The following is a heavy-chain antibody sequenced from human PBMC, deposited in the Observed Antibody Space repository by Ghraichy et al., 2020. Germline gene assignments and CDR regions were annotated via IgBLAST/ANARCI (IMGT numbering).Heavy chain of an antibody. CDR2: ISGSGGST. D-gene: IGHD2-8*01. V-gene: IGHV3-23*01. CDR3: AGGEGYCTNGVCYIGAHDY. CDR1: GFTFSSYA. J-gene: IGHJ4*02. Sequence: GGSLRLSCAASGFTFSSYAMSWVRQAPGKGLEWVSAISGSGGSTYYADSVKGRFTISRDNSKNTLYLQMNSLRAEDTAVYYCAGGEGYCTNGVCYIGAHDYWGQGTLVTVSS.